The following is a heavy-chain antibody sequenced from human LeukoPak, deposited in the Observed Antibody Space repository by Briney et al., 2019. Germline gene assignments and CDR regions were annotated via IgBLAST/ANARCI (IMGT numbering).Heavy chain of an antibody. D-gene: IGHD2-21*01. CDR3: ARSDSYTWFDP. CDR2: NNPDNGVT. V-gene: IGHV1-2*02. J-gene: IGHJ5*02. Sequence: ASVKVSCKASGYTFTSYAMNWVRQAPGQGLEWMGWNNPDNGVTDYAQKFQGRVTMTRDTSISAVYVELSRLRSDDTAVYYCARSDSYTWFDPWGQGTLVTVSS. CDR1: GYTFTSYA.